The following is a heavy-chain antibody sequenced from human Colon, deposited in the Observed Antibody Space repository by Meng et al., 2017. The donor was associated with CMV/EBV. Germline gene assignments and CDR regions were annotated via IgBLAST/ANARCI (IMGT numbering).Heavy chain of an antibody. Sequence: GGSLRLSCAASGFIFSDYWMSWVRQTPGKGLEWVANINPGGGEKYYVDSVKGRFTISRDNSKNSLYLQMNSLRAEDTAVHYCATGKAVAGKSYYYYGMDVWGQGTTVTVSS. V-gene: IGHV3-7*01. CDR2: INPGGGEK. CDR3: ATGKAVAGKSYYYYGMDV. D-gene: IGHD6-19*01. CDR1: GFIFSDYW. J-gene: IGHJ6*02.